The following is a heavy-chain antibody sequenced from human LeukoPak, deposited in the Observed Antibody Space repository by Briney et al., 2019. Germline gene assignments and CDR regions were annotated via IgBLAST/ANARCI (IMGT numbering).Heavy chain of an antibody. CDR2: IYPGDSDT. CDR1: GYSFTSYW. CDR3: ARPNSTYTYYDFWSGYYTGIDAFDI. V-gene: IGHV5-51*01. Sequence: GESLKISCKGSGYSFTSYWIGRVRQMPGKGLEWMGIIYPGDSDTRYSPSFQGQVTISADKSISTAYLQWSSLKASDTAMYYCARPNSTYTYYDFWSGYYTGIDAFDIWGQGTMVTVSS. J-gene: IGHJ3*02. D-gene: IGHD3-3*01.